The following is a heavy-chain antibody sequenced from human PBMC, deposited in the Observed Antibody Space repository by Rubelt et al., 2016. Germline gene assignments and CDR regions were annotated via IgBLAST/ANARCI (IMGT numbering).Heavy chain of an antibody. Sequence: QVQLQESGPGLVKASETLSLTCTVSGGSISSYYWSWIRQPPGKGPEWIGYIHYSGSTNYNPSLKSRVTILVDTSKNQFTLKLSSLTAADTSVYYCARRGVSGYVDSWGQGTLVTVSS. J-gene: IGHJ4*02. V-gene: IGHV4-59*08. CDR2: IHYSGST. CDR1: GGSISSYY. D-gene: IGHD3-10*01. CDR3: ARRGVSGYVDS.